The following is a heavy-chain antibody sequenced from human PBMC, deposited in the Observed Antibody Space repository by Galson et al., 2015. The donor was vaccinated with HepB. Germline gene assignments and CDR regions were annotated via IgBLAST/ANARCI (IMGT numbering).Heavy chain of an antibody. CDR3: ARSARARGFLEWPCYYYGMDV. CDR2: MHHNRGNT. D-gene: IGHD3-3*01. V-gene: IGHV1-8*01. CDR1: GYTFTRSD. Sequence: SVEVCCKASGYTFTRSDIYWVRQAPGQGLEWMGWMHHNRGNTGDAQKFQGRVTMTMNASISTAYMELSCLRSEDTAVYYCARSARARGFLEWPCYYYGMDVWGQGTPVTVSS. J-gene: IGHJ6*02.